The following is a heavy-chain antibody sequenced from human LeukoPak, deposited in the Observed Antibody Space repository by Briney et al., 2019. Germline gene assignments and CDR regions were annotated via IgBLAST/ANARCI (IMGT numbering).Heavy chain of an antibody. CDR2: ISGSGGST. D-gene: IGHD6-13*01. Sequence: PGGSLRLSCAASGFIFSNYAMSWVRQAPGKGLEWVSAISGSGGSTYHADSVKGRCTISRDNSKNTLYLQMNSLRAEDTAVYYCAKVFDGGHYSSSWYGYFDCWGQGTLLTVSS. V-gene: IGHV3-23*01. J-gene: IGHJ4*02. CDR1: GFIFSNYA. CDR3: AKVFDGGHYSSSWYGYFDC.